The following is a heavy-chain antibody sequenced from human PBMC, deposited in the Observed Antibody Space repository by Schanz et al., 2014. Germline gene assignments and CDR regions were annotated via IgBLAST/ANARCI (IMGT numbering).Heavy chain of an antibody. Sequence: QVQLVQSGAEVKKPGASVKVSCKTSGYTFSDYYMHWVRQAPGQGLEWMGRINPSSGGTNYAQWSQGRVTMTRDTSMSTAYMDLSSLTSDDTAVYYCARGDLISVAGGDYLDYWGQGTLVTVSS. D-gene: IGHD6-19*01. CDR2: INPSSGGT. V-gene: IGHV1-2*06. J-gene: IGHJ4*02. CDR1: GYTFSDYY. CDR3: ARGDLISVAGGDYLDY.